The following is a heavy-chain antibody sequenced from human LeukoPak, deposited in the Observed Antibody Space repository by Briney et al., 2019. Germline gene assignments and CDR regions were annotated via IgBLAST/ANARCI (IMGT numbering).Heavy chain of an antibody. Sequence: GGSLRLSCAASGFTFSSYWMSWVRQAPGKGLEWVANIKQDGSEKYYVDSVKGRFTISRDNAKNSLYLQMNSLRAEDTAVYYCARIDIVVVVAATSLDYWGLGTLVTVSS. CDR3: ARIDIVVVVAATSLDY. J-gene: IGHJ4*02. CDR1: GFTFSSYW. V-gene: IGHV3-7*01. CDR2: IKQDGSEK. D-gene: IGHD2-15*01.